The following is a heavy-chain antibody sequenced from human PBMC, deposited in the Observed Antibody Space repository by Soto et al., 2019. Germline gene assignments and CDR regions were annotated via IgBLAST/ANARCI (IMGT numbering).Heavy chain of an antibody. V-gene: IGHV3-30*18. Sequence: VGSLRLSCAASGFTFSSYGMHWVRPAPGKGLEWVAVISYDGGNKYYADSVKGRFTISRDNSKNTLYLQMNSLRAEDTAVYYCAKDGVLRFLEWLFPSYGMDVWGQGTTVTVSS. CDR2: ISYDGGNK. D-gene: IGHD3-3*01. CDR1: GFTFSSYG. CDR3: AKDGVLRFLEWLFPSYGMDV. J-gene: IGHJ6*02.